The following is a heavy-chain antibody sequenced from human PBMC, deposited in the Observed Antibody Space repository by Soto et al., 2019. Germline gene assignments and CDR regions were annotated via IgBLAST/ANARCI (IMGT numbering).Heavy chain of an antibody. J-gene: IGHJ6*02. V-gene: IGHV1-18*01. D-gene: IGHD4-17*01. CDR1: GYTFTSYG. CDR3: ARESDYGDYVNYYSGMDV. Sequence: ASVKVSCKASGYTFTSYGISWVRQAPGQGLEWMGWISAYNGNTNYAQKLQGRVTMTTDTSTSTAYMELRSLRSDDTAVYYCARESDYGDYVNYYSGMDVWGQGTTVTVSS. CDR2: ISAYNGNT.